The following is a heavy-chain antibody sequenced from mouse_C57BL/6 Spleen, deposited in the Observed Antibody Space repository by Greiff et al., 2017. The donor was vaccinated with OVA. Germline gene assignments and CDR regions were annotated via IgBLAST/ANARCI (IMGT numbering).Heavy chain of an antibody. V-gene: IGHV1-50*01. Sequence: QVQLQQPGAELVKPGASVKLSCKASGYTFTSYWMQWVKQRPGQGLEWIGEIDPSDSYTNYNQKFKGKATLTVDTSSRTAYMQLSSLTSEDSAVYYCAREVLRYFDVWGTGTTVTVSS. J-gene: IGHJ1*03. CDR2: IDPSDSYT. CDR1: GYTFTSYW. D-gene: IGHD1-1*01. CDR3: AREVLRYFDV.